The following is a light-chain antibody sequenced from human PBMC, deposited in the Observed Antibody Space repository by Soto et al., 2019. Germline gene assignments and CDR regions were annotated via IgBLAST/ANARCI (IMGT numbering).Light chain of an antibody. CDR1: SSDVGDYNY. CDR2: GVS. J-gene: IGLJ1*01. CDR3: SSYTSSSTLYV. V-gene: IGLV2-14*01. Sequence: QSVLTQPASVSGSPGQSITISCTGTSSDVGDYNYVSWYQQHPGKAPKLMIYGVSNRPAGVSNRFSGSKSGNTASLTISGLQAEDEADYYCSSYTSSSTLYVFGTGTKVTVL.